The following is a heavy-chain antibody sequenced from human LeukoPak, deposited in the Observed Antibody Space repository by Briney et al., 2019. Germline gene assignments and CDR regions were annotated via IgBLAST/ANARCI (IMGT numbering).Heavy chain of an antibody. D-gene: IGHD6-19*01. V-gene: IGHV3-48*03. CDR1: GFTFRSNE. J-gene: IGHJ3*02. CDR3: ASGVHYTSGWIDI. CDR2: ISSSGSTI. Sequence: QTGGSLRLSCAASGFTFRSNEMNWVRQAPGKGLEWLSYISSSGSTIHYVDSVKGRFTISRDNAKNSLFLQMNSLRAEDTAVYYCASGVHYTSGWIDIWDQGTMVTVSS.